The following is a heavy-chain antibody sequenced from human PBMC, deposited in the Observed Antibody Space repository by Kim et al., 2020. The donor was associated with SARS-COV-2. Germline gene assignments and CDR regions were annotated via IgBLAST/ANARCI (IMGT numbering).Heavy chain of an antibody. V-gene: IGHV3-21*01. J-gene: IGHJ4*02. CDR3: ARDPYDYTWGVLGFDY. Sequence: GGSLRLSCAASGFTFSSYSMNWVRQAPGKGLEWVSSISHTGNYIYYADTLKGRFTISRDNAKNSMYLQMNSLRAEDTAVYYCARDPYDYTWGVLGFDYWGQGTLVTVSS. CDR2: ISHTGNYI. D-gene: IGHD3-16*01. CDR1: GFTFSSYS.